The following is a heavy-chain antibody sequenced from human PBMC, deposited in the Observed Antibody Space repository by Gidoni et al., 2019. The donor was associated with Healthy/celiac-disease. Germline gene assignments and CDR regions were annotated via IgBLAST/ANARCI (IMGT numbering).Heavy chain of an antibody. D-gene: IGHD3-9*01. CDR2: ISSSSSYI. V-gene: IGHV3-21*01. CDR1: GFTFSSYS. CDR3: ARDSPFLRYFDWLPAPYHDAFDI. J-gene: IGHJ3*02. Sequence: EVQLVESGGGLVKPGGSLRLSCAASGFTFSSYSMNWVRQAPGKGLECVSSISSSSSYIYYADSVKGRFTISRDNAKNSLYLQMNSLRAEDTAVYYCARDSPFLRYFDWLPAPYHDAFDIWGQGTMVTVSS.